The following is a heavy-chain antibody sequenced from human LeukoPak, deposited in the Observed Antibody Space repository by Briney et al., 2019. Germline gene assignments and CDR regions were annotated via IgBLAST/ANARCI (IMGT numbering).Heavy chain of an antibody. CDR1: GFTFSNSW. J-gene: IGHJ5*02. CDR2: IKEDGSEK. CDR3: ARGHWWVDP. V-gene: IGHV3-7*01. Sequence: GGSLRLSCAASGFTFSNSWRSWFRQAPGKGLEWVAFIKEDGSEKNYVESVKGRFTISRDNAKNSLYLQMNSLRVEDTAVYYCARGHWWVDPWGQGTLVTVSS.